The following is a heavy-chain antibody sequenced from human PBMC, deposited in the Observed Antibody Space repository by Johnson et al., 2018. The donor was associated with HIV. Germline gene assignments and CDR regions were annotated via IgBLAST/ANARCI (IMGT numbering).Heavy chain of an antibody. CDR1: GFTFDDYG. J-gene: IGHJ3*02. CDR3: ARKGGRGIAVAEDAFDI. V-gene: IGHV3-20*04. Sequence: VQLMESGGGVVQPGGSLRLSCAASGFTFDDYGMSWVRQAPGKGLEWVSGINWNGGSTGYADSVKGRFTISRDNAKNSLYLQMNSLIAEDTALYYCARKGGRGIAVAEDAFDIWGQGTMVTVSS. D-gene: IGHD6-19*01. CDR2: INWNGGST.